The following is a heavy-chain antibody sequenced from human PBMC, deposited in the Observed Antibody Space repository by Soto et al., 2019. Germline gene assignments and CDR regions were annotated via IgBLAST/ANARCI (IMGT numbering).Heavy chain of an antibody. J-gene: IGHJ4*02. CDR1: GGSIRSSSYY. D-gene: IGHD3-10*01. Sequence: SETLSFTCTVSGGSIRSSSYYWGWIRQPPGKGLEWIGSINYSGSSYYNPSLRSRVTIFVDTSKNQFSLKLSSVTAADTAVYYCARHYPFGSGSFSPYYFDSWGRGTLVTVSS. V-gene: IGHV4-39*01. CDR3: ARHYPFGSGSFSPYYFDS. CDR2: INYSGSS.